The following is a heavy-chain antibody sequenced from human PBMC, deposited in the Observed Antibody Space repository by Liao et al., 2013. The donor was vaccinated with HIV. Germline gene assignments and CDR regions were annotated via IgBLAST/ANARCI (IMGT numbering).Heavy chain of an antibody. V-gene: IGHV4-61*02. CDR2: VSTTGNT. CDR1: GGSINSGNYY. J-gene: IGHJ3*01. CDR3: ARGGGGFDF. Sequence: QVQLQESGPGLVKPSQTLSLTCTVSGGSINSGNYYWSWIRQSAGKGLEWIGRVSTTGNTAYNPSLRRRLTLSLDTTRNRFSLNLNSVTAADTAVYYCARGGGGFDFWGQGALVTISS.